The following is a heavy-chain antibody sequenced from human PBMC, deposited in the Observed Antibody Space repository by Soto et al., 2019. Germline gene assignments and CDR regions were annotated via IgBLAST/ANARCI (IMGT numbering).Heavy chain of an antibody. J-gene: IGHJ3*02. CDR2: ISWNSGSI. D-gene: IGHD3-3*01. CDR1: GFTFDDYA. Sequence: DVQLVESGGGLVQPGRSLRLSCAASGFTFDDYAMHWVRQAPGKGLEWVSGISWNSGSIGYADSVKGRFTISRDNAKNSLYLHMNGLRAEDTALYYCAKESSGTFVVVGSFDIWGQGTMVTVSS. V-gene: IGHV3-9*01. CDR3: AKESSGTFVVVGSFDI.